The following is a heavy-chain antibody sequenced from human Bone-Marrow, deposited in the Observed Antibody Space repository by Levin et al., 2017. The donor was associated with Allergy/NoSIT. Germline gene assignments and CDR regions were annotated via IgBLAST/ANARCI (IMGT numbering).Heavy chain of an antibody. Sequence: PGGSLRLSCAGSGFTFNNYAMTWVRQAPGKGLEWVSTISGGGGLTYYTDSVKGRFTISRDNSKNTVYVQMNSLRGEDTAVYYCAKVPHSGSSNYVDSWGQGTLVTVSS. CDR1: GFTFNNYA. D-gene: IGHD1-26*01. CDR3: AKVPHSGSSNYVDS. V-gene: IGHV3-23*01. CDR2: ISGGGGLT. J-gene: IGHJ4*02.